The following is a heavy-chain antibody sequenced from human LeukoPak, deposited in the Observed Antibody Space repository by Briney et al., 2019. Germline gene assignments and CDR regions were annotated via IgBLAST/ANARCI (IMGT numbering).Heavy chain of an antibody. D-gene: IGHD1-1*01. J-gene: IGHJ5*02. CDR3: ARAPQLERRSPYNWFDP. V-gene: IGHV1-3*01. Sequence: ASVTVSCKASGYTFTSYAMHWVRQAPGQRLEWMGWINAGNGNTKYSQKFQGRVTITRDTSASTAYMELSSLRSEDTAVYYCARAPQLERRSPYNWFDPWGQGTLVTVSS. CDR1: GYTFTSYA. CDR2: INAGNGNT.